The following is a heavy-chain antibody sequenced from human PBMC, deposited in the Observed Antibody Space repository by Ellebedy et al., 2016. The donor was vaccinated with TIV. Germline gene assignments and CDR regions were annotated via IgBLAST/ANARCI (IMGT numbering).Heavy chain of an antibody. D-gene: IGHD3-16*02. J-gene: IGHJ3*02. CDR2: ISYDGSDE. V-gene: IGHV3-30*04. CDR1: GFTFSSYA. CDR3: ARVDRHDAFDI. Sequence: GESLKISCAASGFTFSSYAMHWVRQAPGKGLEWVALISYDGSDEYYADSVKGRFTISRDNSKNTLYLQMNSLRAEDTAVYYCARVDRHDAFDIWGQGTMVTVSS.